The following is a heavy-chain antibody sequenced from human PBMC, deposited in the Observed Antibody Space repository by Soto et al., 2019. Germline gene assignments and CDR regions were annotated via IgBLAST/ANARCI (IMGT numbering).Heavy chain of an antibody. Sequence: AVKVSCKASGGTFGSYAISWVRQAPGQGLEWMGGVIPMFLKSNYAQKFQGRVTITADKSTNTVYMEMNSLKSEATAVYYCVRGGGEMAHPPPYLYWRQGTPV. J-gene: IGHJ4*02. CDR1: GGTFGSYA. D-gene: IGHD3-16*01. CDR2: VIPMFLKS. CDR3: VRGGGEMAHPPPYLY. V-gene: IGHV1-69*06.